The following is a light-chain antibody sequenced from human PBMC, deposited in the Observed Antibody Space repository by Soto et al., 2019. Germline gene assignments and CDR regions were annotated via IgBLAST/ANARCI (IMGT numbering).Light chain of an antibody. CDR3: LQDYIYPLT. V-gene: IGKV1-6*01. CDR1: QFIRRD. CDR2: AAS. Sequence: AVQMTQSPSSLSASVGDRVTITCRASQFIRRDLGWYQQKPGKAPKLLIYAASILQSGVPSRFSGRGSGTDFTLSISSLQPEDFATYYCLQDYIYPLTFGGGTKVEIK. J-gene: IGKJ4*01.